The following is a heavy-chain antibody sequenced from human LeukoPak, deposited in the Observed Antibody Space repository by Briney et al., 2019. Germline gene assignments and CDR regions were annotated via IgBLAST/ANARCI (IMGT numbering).Heavy chain of an antibody. CDR1: GFTFSSYA. D-gene: IGHD1-7*01. Sequence: GGSLRLSCAASGFTFSSYAMSWVRQAPGKGLEWVSAISGSGGSTYYADSVKGRFTISRDNSKNTLYLQMNSLRAEDTALYYCARVRGNYQSDYWGQGTLVTVSS. CDR2: ISGSGGST. V-gene: IGHV3-23*01. J-gene: IGHJ4*02. CDR3: ARVRGNYQSDY.